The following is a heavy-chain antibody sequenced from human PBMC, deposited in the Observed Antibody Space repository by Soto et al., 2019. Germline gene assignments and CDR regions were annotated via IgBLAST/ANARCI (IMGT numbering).Heavy chain of an antibody. J-gene: IGHJ4*02. D-gene: IGHD3-3*01. Sequence: EVQLLESGGGLVQPGGSLRLSCAASGFTFSSYAMSWVRQAPGKGLEWVSAISGSGGSTYYADSVKGRFTISRDNSKNTLYPQMNSLRAEDTAVYYCAKTILEWLLHNHYYFDYWGQGTLVTVSS. CDR3: AKTILEWLLHNHYYFDY. CDR2: ISGSGGST. V-gene: IGHV3-23*01. CDR1: GFTFSSYA.